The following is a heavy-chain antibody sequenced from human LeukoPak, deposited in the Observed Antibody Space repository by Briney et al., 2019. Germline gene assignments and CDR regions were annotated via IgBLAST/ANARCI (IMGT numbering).Heavy chain of an antibody. Sequence: SETLSLTCTVSGGSISSSSYYWGWIRQPPGKGLEWIGSIYYSGSTYYNPSLKSRVTISVDTSKNQFSLKLSSVTAADTAVHYCAAIAVAGVWYYYMDVWGKGTTVTVSS. CDR1: GGSISSSSYY. CDR3: AAIAVAGVWYYYMDV. D-gene: IGHD6-19*01. V-gene: IGHV4-39*07. CDR2: IYYSGST. J-gene: IGHJ6*03.